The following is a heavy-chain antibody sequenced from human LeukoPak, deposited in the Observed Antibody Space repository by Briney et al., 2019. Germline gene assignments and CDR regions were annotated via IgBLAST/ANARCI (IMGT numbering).Heavy chain of an antibody. CDR3: ARVPSSFDILTGYYPFRWFDP. CDR2: ISAYNGNT. D-gene: IGHD3-9*01. J-gene: IGHJ5*02. CDR1: GYTFTSYG. Sequence: GASVKVSCKASGYTFTSYGISWVRQAPGQGLEWMGWISAYNGNTNYAQKFQGRVTMTRDTSISTAYMELSRLRSDDTAVYYCARVPSSFDILTGYYPFRWFDPWGQGTLVTVSS. V-gene: IGHV1-18*01.